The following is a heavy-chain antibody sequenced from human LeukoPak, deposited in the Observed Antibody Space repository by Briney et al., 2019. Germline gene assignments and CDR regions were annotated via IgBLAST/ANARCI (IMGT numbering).Heavy chain of an antibody. CDR2: ISGSGGST. CDR3: ARVGRGVYGMDV. J-gene: IGHJ6*02. V-gene: IGHV3-23*01. CDR1: GFTFSSCA. Sequence: GGSLRLSCAASGFTFSSCAMNWVRQAPGKGLEWVSAISGSGGSTYYADSVKGRFTISRDNSKNTLYLQMNSLRDEDTAVYYCARVGRGVYGMDVWGQGTTVTVSS. D-gene: IGHD3-10*01.